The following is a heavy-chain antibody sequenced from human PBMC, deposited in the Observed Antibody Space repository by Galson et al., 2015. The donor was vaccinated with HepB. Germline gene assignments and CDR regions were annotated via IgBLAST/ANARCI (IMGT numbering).Heavy chain of an antibody. J-gene: IGHJ6*03. V-gene: IGHV7-4-1*02. D-gene: IGHD3-16*02. CDR1: GYTFTSYA. Sequence: SVKVSCKASGYTFTSYAMNWVRQAPGQGLEWMGWINTNTGNPTYAQGFTGRFVFSLDTSVSTAYLQISSLKAEDTAVYYCARAWFEGAFGGVIAQNYYYMDVWGKGTTVTVSS. CDR3: ARAWFEGAFGGVIAQNYYYMDV. CDR2: INTNTGNP.